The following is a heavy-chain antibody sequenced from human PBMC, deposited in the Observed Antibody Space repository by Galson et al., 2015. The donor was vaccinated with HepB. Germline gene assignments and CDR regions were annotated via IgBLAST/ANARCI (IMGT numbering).Heavy chain of an antibody. CDR3: AKGPDYDFDSGTGTTFDS. J-gene: IGHJ4*02. V-gene: IGHV3-23*01. D-gene: IGHD3/OR15-3a*01. CDR1: GFSFSSFV. Sequence: SLRLSCAASGFSFSSFVMSWVRQAPGKGLEWVSTISGGGSNTYYADTVIGRFTVSRDNSRGSLYLEMNSLRVEDTALYDCAKGPDYDFDSGTGTTFDSWGQGTLVTVSS. CDR2: ISGGGSNT.